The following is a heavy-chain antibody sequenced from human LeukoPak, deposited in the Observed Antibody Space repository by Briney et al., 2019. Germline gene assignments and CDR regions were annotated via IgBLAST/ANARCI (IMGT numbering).Heavy chain of an antibody. V-gene: IGHV4-59*01. D-gene: IGHD4-23*01. Sequence: PSETLSLTCTVSGGSISSYYWSWIRQPPGKGLEWIGFIYYSGSTNYNPSLKSRVTISVDTSKNQFSLKLSSVTAADTAVYYCARDEGYGGSFDYWGQGTLVTVSS. CDR3: ARDEGYGGSFDY. J-gene: IGHJ4*02. CDR1: GGSISSYY. CDR2: IYYSGST.